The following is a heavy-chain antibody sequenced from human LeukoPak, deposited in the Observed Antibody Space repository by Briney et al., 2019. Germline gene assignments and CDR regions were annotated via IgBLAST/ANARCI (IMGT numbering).Heavy chain of an antibody. D-gene: IGHD7-27*01. CDR2: ISRDSSNI. J-gene: IGHJ4*02. V-gene: IGHV3-48*02. Sequence: SGGSLRLSCAASGFSFTRYSINGGCQAPGKGLEWVSYISRDSSNIYYADSVKGRYTISRDNAKNSLYLQMNSLRDDDTAVYYCARESYWGASGKGFDYWGQGTLVTVSS. CDR1: GFSFTRYS. CDR3: ARESYWGASGKGFDY.